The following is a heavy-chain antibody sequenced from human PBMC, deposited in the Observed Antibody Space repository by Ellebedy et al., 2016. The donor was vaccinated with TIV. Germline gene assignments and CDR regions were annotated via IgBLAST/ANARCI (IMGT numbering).Heavy chain of an antibody. CDR3: AKAEYSSSWYDPIGFDY. D-gene: IGHD6-13*01. CDR2: ISYDGSNK. J-gene: IGHJ4*02. V-gene: IGHV3-30-3*01. Sequence: PGGSLRLSCAASGFTFSSYAMHWVRQAPGKGLEWVAVISYDGSNKYYADSVKGRFTISRDNSKNMLYLQMNSLRAEDTAVYYCAKAEYSSSWYDPIGFDYWGQGTLVTVSS. CDR1: GFTFSSYA.